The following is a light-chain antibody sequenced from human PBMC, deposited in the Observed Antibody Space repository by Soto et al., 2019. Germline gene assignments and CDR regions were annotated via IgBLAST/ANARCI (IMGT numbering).Light chain of an antibody. CDR3: LQDYSYPWT. CDR1: QSISNH. Sequence: IQMTQSPAALAGSVGYGVIITCRASQSISNHLNWYQQKPGKAPKLLIFAASSLQSGVPSRFSGSASGTDFTLTISSLQPEDFATYYCLQDYSYPWTFGQGTKVDI. V-gene: IGKV1-6*01. J-gene: IGKJ1*01. CDR2: AAS.